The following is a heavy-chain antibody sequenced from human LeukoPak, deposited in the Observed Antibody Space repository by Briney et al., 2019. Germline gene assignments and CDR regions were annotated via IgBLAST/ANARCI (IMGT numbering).Heavy chain of an antibody. V-gene: IGHV3-53*01. CDR1: GFTVSSNY. CDR2: IYSGGNT. CDR3: AKAYDILTGYYYFDY. D-gene: IGHD3-9*01. Sequence: GGSLRLSCAASGFTVSSNYMSWVRQAPGKGLERVSVIYSGGNTYYADSVKGRFTISRDNSKNTRYLQMNSLRAGDTAVYYCAKAYDILTGYYYFDYWGQGTLVTVSS. J-gene: IGHJ4*02.